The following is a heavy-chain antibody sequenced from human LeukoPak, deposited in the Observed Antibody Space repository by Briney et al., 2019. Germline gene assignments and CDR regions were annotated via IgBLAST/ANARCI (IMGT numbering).Heavy chain of an antibody. CDR3: ARGFRLGGY. D-gene: IGHD3-16*01. CDR1: GFTFSSYA. CDR2: ITGSSHHT. J-gene: IGHJ4*02. V-gene: IGHV3-23*01. Sequence: PGGSLRLSCAASGFTFSSYAMSWVRQAPGKGLESVSPITGSSHHTYYADSVKGRFTISRDNSNNTLYLQMNSLTAEDTAIYFCARGFRLGGYWGQGTLVTVSS.